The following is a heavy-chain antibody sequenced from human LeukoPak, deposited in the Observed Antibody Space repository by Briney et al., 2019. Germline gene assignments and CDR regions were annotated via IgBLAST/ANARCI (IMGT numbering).Heavy chain of an antibody. D-gene: IGHD3-22*01. CDR1: GFTFSSYA. J-gene: IGHJ4*02. CDR2: ISGSGGST. Sequence: GGSLRLSCAASGFTFSSYAMSWVRQTPGKGLEWVSAISGSGGSTYYADSVKGRFTISRDNSKNTLYLQMNSLRAEDTAVYYCAKGWDYYDSSGSYFDYWGQGTLVTVSS. CDR3: AKGWDYYDSSGSYFDY. V-gene: IGHV3-23*01.